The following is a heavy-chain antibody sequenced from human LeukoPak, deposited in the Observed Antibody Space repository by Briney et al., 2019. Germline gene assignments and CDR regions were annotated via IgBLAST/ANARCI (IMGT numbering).Heavy chain of an antibody. CDR3: ARGNHYDDYGDQLDAFDI. J-gene: IGHJ3*02. Sequence: GGSLRLSCAASGFTVSSNYMSWVRQAPGKGLEWVSVIYSGGSTYYADSVKGRFTISRDNSKNTLYLQMNSLRAEDTAVYYCARGNHYDDYGDQLDAFDIWGQGTMVTVSS. CDR1: GFTVSSNY. V-gene: IGHV3-66*01. CDR2: IYSGGST. D-gene: IGHD4-17*01.